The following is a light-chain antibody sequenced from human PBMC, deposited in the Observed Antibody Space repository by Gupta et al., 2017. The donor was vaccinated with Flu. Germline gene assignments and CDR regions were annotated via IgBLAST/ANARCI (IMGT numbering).Light chain of an antibody. CDR1: SSDVGGYNY. CDR2: EVT. CDR3: GSYTTSSTWV. Sequence: QSALTQPASVSGSPGQSITISCTGTSSDVGGYNYVSWYRQHPGKAPKLMIYEVTNRPSGVSNRFSGSKSGNTAPLTISGLQAEDEADYFCGSYTTSSTWVFGGGTKLTVL. J-gene: IGLJ3*02. V-gene: IGLV2-14*01.